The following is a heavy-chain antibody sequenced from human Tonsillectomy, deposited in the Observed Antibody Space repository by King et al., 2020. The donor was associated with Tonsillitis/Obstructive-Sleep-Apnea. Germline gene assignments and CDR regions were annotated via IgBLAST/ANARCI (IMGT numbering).Heavy chain of an antibody. CDR3: AGQGTAMAFYCDFDY. Sequence: GQLVQSGAEVKKPGESLKISCKGSGYNFTSYWIGWVRQMPGKGLKWMGIIYPGDSDTRYSPSFQGQVHISADKSTSTTYLQWSSLKASETAMYYCAGQGTAMAFYCDFDYWGQGTLVTVSS. J-gene: IGHJ4*02. V-gene: IGHV5-51*01. CDR2: IYPGDSDT. D-gene: IGHD5-18*01. CDR1: GYNFTSYW.